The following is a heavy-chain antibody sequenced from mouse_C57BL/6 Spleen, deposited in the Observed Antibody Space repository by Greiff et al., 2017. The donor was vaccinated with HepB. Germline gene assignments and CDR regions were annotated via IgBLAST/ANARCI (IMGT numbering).Heavy chain of an antibody. Sequence: EVQLQQSGAELVKPGASVKLSCTASGFNIKDYYMHWVKQRTEQGLEWIGRIDPEDGETKYAPKFQGKATITADTSSNPAYLQLRSLTSEDPAVYYCARGDITTVVAGRGFAYWGQGTLVTVSA. CDR3: ARGDITTVVAGRGFAY. CDR2: IDPEDGET. J-gene: IGHJ3*01. CDR1: GFNIKDYY. V-gene: IGHV14-2*01. D-gene: IGHD1-1*01.